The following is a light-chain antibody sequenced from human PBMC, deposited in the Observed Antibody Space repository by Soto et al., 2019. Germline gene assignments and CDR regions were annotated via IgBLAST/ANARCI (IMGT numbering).Light chain of an antibody. J-gene: IGKJ4*02. Sequence: DIQMTQSPSSLSASVGDRVTITCRASQSISSYLSWYQQKPGEAPKLLIYAASSLQSGVPSRFSGSGSGTDFTLIIRSVQPEDLAAYYCHQSYSTPRTFGGGTKVEIK. V-gene: IGKV1-39*01. CDR3: HQSYSTPRT. CDR2: AAS. CDR1: QSISSY.